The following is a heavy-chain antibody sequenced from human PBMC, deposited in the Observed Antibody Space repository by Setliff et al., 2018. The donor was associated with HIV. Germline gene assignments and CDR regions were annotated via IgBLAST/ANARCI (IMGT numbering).Heavy chain of an antibody. D-gene: IGHD3-3*01. Sequence: GESLKISCKTFGYSFSTYWIGWVRQMPGKGLEWMGLIDPGDSDTRYSPSFQGQVTISADKSISTAYLQWSSLKASDTAMYYCARQGTYYNFWSGYPAVDWGQGTLVTVSS. CDR3: ARQGTYYNFWSGYPAVD. V-gene: IGHV5-51*01. CDR2: IDPGDSDT. CDR1: GYSFSTYW. J-gene: IGHJ4*02.